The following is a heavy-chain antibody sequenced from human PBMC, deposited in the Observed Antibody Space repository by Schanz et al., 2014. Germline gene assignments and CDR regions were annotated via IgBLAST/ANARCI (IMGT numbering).Heavy chain of an antibody. CDR1: GYTFTDYG. J-gene: IGHJ3*02. D-gene: IGHD2-2*01. V-gene: IGHV1-18*01. Sequence: QVQLVQSGGEMKKPGASVKVSCKASGYTFTDYGLSWVRQAPGQGLEWMGWISAYNGHTDYAQKLQGRVTLTTDTSTSTAYMELSSLRYEDTALYYCARGAMPGTFDIWGQGTMVTVSS. CDR2: ISAYNGHT. CDR3: ARGAMPGTFDI.